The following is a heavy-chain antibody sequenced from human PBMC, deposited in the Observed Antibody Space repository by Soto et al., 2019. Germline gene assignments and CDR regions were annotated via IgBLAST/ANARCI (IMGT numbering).Heavy chain of an antibody. J-gene: IGHJ4*02. CDR3: ARDKSHSGSYFDY. D-gene: IGHD6-19*01. V-gene: IGHV1-69*04. Sequence: SVKVSCKASGGTFSSYTISWVRQAPGQGLEWMGRIIPILGIANYAQKFQGRVTITADKSTSTAYMEQSSLRSEDTAVYYCARDKSHSGSYFDYLGQGTLVTVSS. CDR2: IIPILGIA. CDR1: GGTFSSYT.